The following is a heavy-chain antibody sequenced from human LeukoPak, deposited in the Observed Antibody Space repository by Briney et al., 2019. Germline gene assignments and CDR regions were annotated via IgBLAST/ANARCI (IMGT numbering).Heavy chain of an antibody. CDR1: GFTFSSYS. D-gene: IGHD2-15*01. CDR2: SSSSSSYI. J-gene: IGHJ4*02. V-gene: IGHV3-21*01. CDR3: ARDLMVVAADYGRGDY. Sequence: PGGSLRLSCAASGFTFSSYSMTWVRQAPGKGLEWVSSSSSSSSYIYYADSVKGRFTISRDNAKNSLYLQMNSLRAEDTAVYYCARDLMVVAADYGRGDYWGQGTLVTVSS.